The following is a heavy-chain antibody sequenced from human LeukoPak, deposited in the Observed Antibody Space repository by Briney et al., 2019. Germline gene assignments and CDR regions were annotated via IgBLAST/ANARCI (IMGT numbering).Heavy chain of an antibody. CDR1: GFTFSSYD. Sequence: GGSLRLSCAASGFTFSSYDMHWVRQATGKGLEWVSAIGTAGDTYYPGSAKGRFTISRENAKNSLYLQMNSLRAGDTAVYYCARASGPASGFDPWGQGTLVTVSS. CDR3: ARASGPASGFDP. V-gene: IGHV3-13*04. J-gene: IGHJ5*02. CDR2: IGTAGDT. D-gene: IGHD3-3*01.